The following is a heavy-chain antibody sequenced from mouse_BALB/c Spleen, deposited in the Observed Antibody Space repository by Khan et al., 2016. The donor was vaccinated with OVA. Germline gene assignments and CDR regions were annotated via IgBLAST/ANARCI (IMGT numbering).Heavy chain of an antibody. V-gene: IGHV2-6-4*01. CDR3: ARAYGSSLGYYAMDY. Sequence: VQLKESGPGLVAPSQSLSITCTVSGFSLSRYNVHWIRQPPGKGLEWLGMIWSGGGTDYNSAVKSRLSISKDNSKSQVFLKMTSMQTDDTAMYYCARAYGSSLGYYAMDYWGQGTSVTVSS. J-gene: IGHJ4*01. CDR1: GFSLSRYN. CDR2: IWSGGGT. D-gene: IGHD1-1*01.